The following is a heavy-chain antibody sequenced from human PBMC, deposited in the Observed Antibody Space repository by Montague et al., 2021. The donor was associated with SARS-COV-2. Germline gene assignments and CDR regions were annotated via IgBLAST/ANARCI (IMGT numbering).Heavy chain of an antibody. V-gene: IGHV3-48*03. Sequence: SLRLSCAASGFTFRSYEMNWVRQAPGKGLEWVSYISSSGSTIYYVDSVEGRFTISRDNAKNSLYLQMNSLRAEDTAVYYCARVFATVGAMDRNDYWGQGTLVTVSS. J-gene: IGHJ4*02. CDR1: GFTFRSYE. CDR3: ARVFATVGAMDRNDY. D-gene: IGHD1-26*01. CDR2: ISSSGSTI.